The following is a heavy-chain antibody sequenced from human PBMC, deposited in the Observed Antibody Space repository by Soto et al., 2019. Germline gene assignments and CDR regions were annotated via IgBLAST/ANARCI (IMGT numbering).Heavy chain of an antibody. D-gene: IGHD2-21*02. J-gene: IGHJ6*02. CDR1: GFTFSHYA. Sequence: EVQLLESGGGLVQPGGSLRLSCVASGFTFSHYAMSWVRQAPGKGLEWVSAIRGSATTTYYADSVKGRFTISRDNAKNTVYLKMYSLRVEDTAIYYCAKDILGVTPGMDVWGQGNTVTVSS. CDR3: AKDILGVTPGMDV. CDR2: IRGSATTT. V-gene: IGHV3-23*01.